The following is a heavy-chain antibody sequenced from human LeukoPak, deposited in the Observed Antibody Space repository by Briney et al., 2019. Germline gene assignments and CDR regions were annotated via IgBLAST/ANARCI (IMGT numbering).Heavy chain of an antibody. J-gene: IGHJ4*02. CDR1: GFTVSSNY. CDR2: IYTGGST. CDR3: ARGSQLVFDY. Sequence: GGSLRLSCAASGFTVSSNYMTWVRQAPGKGLEWVSVIYTGGSTSYADSVKGRFTISRDNSKNTLYLQMNSLRAEDTAVYYCARGSQLVFDYWGQGTLVTVSS. V-gene: IGHV3-53*01. D-gene: IGHD1-1*01.